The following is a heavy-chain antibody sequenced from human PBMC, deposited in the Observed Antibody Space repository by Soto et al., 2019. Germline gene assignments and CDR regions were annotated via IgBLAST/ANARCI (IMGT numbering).Heavy chain of an antibody. CDR2: ISSSSSYI. CDR3: ARWTMVRGADLPDY. CDR1: GFTFSSYS. D-gene: IGHD3-10*01. Sequence: EVQLVESGGGLVKPGGSLRLSCAASGFTFSSYSMNWVRQAPGKGLEWVSSISSSSSYIYYADSVKGRFTISRDNAKNSLXXXMNSLRAEDTAVYYCARWTMVRGADLPDYWGQGTLVTVSS. V-gene: IGHV3-21*01. J-gene: IGHJ4*02.